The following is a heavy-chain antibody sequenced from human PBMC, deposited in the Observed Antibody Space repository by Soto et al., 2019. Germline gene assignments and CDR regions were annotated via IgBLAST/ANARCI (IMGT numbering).Heavy chain of an antibody. J-gene: IGHJ4*02. Sequence: GGSLRLSCAASGFTFSSYGMHWVRQAPGKGLEWVAVISYDGSNKYYADSVKGRFTISRDNSKNTLYLQMNSLRAEDTAVYYCAIGDPGIAAAAADYWGQGTLVTVSS. CDR3: AIGDPGIAAAAADY. D-gene: IGHD6-13*01. V-gene: IGHV3-30*03. CDR1: GFTFSSYG. CDR2: ISYDGSNK.